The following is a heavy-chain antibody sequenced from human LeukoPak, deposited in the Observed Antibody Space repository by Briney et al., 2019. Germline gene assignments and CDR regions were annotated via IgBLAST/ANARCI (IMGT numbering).Heavy chain of an antibody. CDR3: GRDPNGNYVGAFEF. CDR1: GFAFSAYA. J-gene: IGHJ3*01. Sequence: GGSLRLSCTASGFAFSAYAMTWVRHVPGKGLEWVSSLTANSDDTTYADSVRGRFIMSRDNSKNSLYLQMNNLRAEDTATYYCGRDPNGNYVGAFEFWGQGTLVTASS. D-gene: IGHD1-7*01. V-gene: IGHV3-23*01. CDR2: LTANSDDT.